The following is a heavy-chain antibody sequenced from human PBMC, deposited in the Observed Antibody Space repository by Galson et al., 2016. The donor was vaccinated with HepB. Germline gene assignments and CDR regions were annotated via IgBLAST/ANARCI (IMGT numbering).Heavy chain of an antibody. Sequence: SLRLSCAASGFTFSSYGMHWVRQAPGKGLEWVAVISYDGSNKYYADSVKGRFTFSRDNSKNTLYLQMNSLRAEDTAVYYCAKDPKGYSGYGLFDYWGQGTLVTVSS. J-gene: IGHJ4*02. CDR3: AKDPKGYSGYGLFDY. V-gene: IGHV3-30*18. CDR1: GFTFSSYG. CDR2: ISYDGSNK. D-gene: IGHD5-12*01.